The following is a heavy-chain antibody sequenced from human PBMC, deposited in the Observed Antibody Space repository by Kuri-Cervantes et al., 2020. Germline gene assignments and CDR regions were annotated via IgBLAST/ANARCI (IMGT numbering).Heavy chain of an antibody. Sequence: LSLTCAASGFTFDDYAMHWVRQAPGKGLVWVSRMDSDGSNTVYADSVKGRFTISRDNAKKTLFLQMNSLRADDTAVYYCSRGGSYEWNAIDIWGQGTKVTVSS. CDR1: GFTFDDYA. CDR3: SRGGSYEWNAIDI. J-gene: IGHJ3*02. CDR2: MDSDGSNT. D-gene: IGHD1-20*01. V-gene: IGHV3-74*01.